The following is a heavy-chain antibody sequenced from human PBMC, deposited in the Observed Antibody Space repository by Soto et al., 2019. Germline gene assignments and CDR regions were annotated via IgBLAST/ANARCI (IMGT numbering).Heavy chain of an antibody. Sequence: QVPLVQCGAEVKKPGASLKVSCKASGYTFSNFGVSWVRQAPGQGLEWIGWINPDNGDTNYGQKFQGRATMTTDTFTNTAYMEVRGLRSDDTAVYYCARGVRVSAYLDYYMDVWGEGTTVTVSS. J-gene: IGHJ6*03. V-gene: IGHV1-18*01. D-gene: IGHD3-10*02. CDR3: ARGVRVSAYLDYYMDV. CDR2: INPDNGDT. CDR1: GYTFSNFG.